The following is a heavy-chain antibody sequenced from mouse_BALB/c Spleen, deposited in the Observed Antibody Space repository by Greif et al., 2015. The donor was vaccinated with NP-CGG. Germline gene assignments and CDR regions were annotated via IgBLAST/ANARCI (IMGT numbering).Heavy chain of an antibody. J-gene: IGHJ2*01. CDR2: IRNKANGYTT. CDR3: ARDFDY. Sequence: EVHLVESGGGLVQPGGPLRLSCATSGFTFTDYYMSWVRQPPGKALEWLGFIRNKANGYTTEYSASVKGRFTISRDNSQSILYLQMNTLRAEDSATYYCARDFDYWGQGTTLTVSS. V-gene: IGHV7-3*02. CDR1: GFTFTDYY.